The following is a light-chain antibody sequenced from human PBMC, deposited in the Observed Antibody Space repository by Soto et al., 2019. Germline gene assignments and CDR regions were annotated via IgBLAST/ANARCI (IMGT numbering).Light chain of an antibody. CDR2: DAS. Sequence: DIKLTKSHSTLSASVGDRVSITCRASQRISSWLAWFQQKPGKAPKLLIYDASSLESGVPLRFSGSGSGTEFTLTISSLQPDDCATYYCQQYNSYSQTFGQGTKVDIK. CDR3: QQYNSYSQT. J-gene: IGKJ1*01. CDR1: QRISSW. V-gene: IGKV1-5*01.